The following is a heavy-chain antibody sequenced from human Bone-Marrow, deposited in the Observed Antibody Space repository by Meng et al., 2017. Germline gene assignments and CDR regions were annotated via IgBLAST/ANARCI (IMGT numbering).Heavy chain of an antibody. CDR3: MADASTVDPHYYYGMDV. Sequence: GESLKISCAASGFTFSNAWMSWIRQAPGKGLEWVGRIKSKTDGGTTDYAAPVQGRFTIARDDSKNTLYLQMNSLKTEDAAVYYCMADASTVDPHYYYGMDVWGQGTTVTVSS. J-gene: IGHJ6*02. CDR2: IKSKTDGGTT. D-gene: IGHD4-23*01. CDR1: GFTFSNAW. V-gene: IGHV3-15*01.